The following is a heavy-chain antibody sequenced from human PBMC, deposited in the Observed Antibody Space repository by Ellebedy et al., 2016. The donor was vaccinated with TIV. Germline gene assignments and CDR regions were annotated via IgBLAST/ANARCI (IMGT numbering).Heavy chain of an antibody. V-gene: IGHV3-21*01. CDR2: ISGRSSYI. D-gene: IGHD3-3*01. CDR1: GFSFTTYT. J-gene: IGHJ6*03. CDR3: ARVLYDFWSGYYTPDYYMDV. Sequence: GGSLRLXXAASGFSFTTYTMNWVRQAPGKGLEWVSSISGRSSYIYYADSLKGRFTVSRDNAKNSLYLQMNSLRAEDTAVYYCARVLYDFWSGYYTPDYYMDVWGKGTTVTVSS.